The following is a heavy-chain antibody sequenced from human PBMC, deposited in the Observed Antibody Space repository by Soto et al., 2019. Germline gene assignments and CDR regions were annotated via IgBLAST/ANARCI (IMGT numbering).Heavy chain of an antibody. D-gene: IGHD3-10*01. CDR2: ISSSGSTI. J-gene: IGHJ6*02. V-gene: IGHV3-11*01. CDR1: EFTFSDYD. Sequence: GGSLRLYCAASEFTFSDYDMSWIRQAPGKGLEWVSYISSSGSTIYYADSVQGRFTVSRDNAKNSLYLQMNSLRAEDTAVYYCARNRGRGYGMDVWGQGTTVTVSS. CDR3: ARNRGRGYGMDV.